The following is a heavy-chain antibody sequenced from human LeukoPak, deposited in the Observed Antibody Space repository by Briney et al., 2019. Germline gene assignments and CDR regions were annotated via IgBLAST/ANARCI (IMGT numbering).Heavy chain of an antibody. V-gene: IGHV4-39*01. CDR1: GGSISSSGYY. J-gene: IGHJ4*02. D-gene: IGHD3-22*01. Sequence: SETLSLTCTVSGGSISSSGYYWGWIRQPPGKGLEWIGSIFYRGSTYYNPSLKSRVTISVDTSKNQFSLKLSSVTAADTAVYYCARGLNWGQGTLVTVSS. CDR3: ARGLN. CDR2: IFYRGST.